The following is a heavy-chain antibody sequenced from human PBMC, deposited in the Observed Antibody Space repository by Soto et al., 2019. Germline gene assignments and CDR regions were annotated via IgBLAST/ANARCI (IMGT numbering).Heavy chain of an antibody. Sequence: SETLSLTCTVSGGSISSSSYYWGWIRQPPGKGLEWIGSIYFSGSTYYNPSLKSRVTISVDTSKNQFSLKLSSVTAADTAVYFCAGLKYYHSTDNLVHWGKGTRATVPS. CDR2: IYFSGST. D-gene: IGHD3-22*01. CDR1: GGSISSSSYY. V-gene: IGHV4-39*01. CDR3: AGLKYYHSTDNLVH. J-gene: IGHJ4*02.